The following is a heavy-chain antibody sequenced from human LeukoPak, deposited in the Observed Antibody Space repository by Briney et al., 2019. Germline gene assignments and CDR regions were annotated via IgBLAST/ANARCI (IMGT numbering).Heavy chain of an antibody. CDR1: GGSISSYY. CDR3: ARGHHRELTVTTNYFDY. D-gene: IGHD4-17*01. V-gene: IGHV4-4*07. CDR2: IYTSGST. J-gene: IGHJ4*02. Sequence: RASETLSLTCTVSGGSISSYYWSWIRQPAGKGLEWIGRIYTSGSTNYNPSLKSRVTMSVDTSKNQFSLKLSSVTAADTAVYYCARGHHRELTVTTNYFDYWGQGTLVTVSS.